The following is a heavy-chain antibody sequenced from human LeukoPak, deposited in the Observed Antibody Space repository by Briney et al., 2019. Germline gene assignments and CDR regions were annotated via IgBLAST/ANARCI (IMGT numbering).Heavy chain of an antibody. CDR3: ARDTVFDRSRNLYCGGDCYSMYFDY. Sequence: SVKVSCKASGDTFSSYAISWVRQAPGQGLEWMGRIIPILGIANYAQKFQGRVTITADKSTSTAYMELSSLRSEDTAVYYCARDTVFDRSRNLYCGGDCYSMYFDYWGQGTLVTVSS. CDR2: IIPILGIA. J-gene: IGHJ4*02. CDR1: GDTFSSYA. V-gene: IGHV1-69*04. D-gene: IGHD2-21*02.